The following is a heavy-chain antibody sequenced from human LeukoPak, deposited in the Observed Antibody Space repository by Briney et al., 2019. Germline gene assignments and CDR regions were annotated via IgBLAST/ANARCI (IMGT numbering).Heavy chain of an antibody. CDR2: ISHRGIP. CDR1: DTSISNNW. J-gene: IGHJ5*02. CDR3: ARSARGWFGELQNWFDP. V-gene: IGHV4/OR15-8*01. Sequence: SETLSLTCDVSDTSISNNWWSWVRQSPGKGLEWIGEISHRGIPNYNPSLKSRVTISVDTSKNQFSLKLSSVTAADTAVYYCARSARGWFGELQNWFDPWGQGTLVTVSS. D-gene: IGHD3-10*01.